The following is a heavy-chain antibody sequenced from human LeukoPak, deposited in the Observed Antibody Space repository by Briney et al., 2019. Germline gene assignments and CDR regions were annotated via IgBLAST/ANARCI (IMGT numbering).Heavy chain of an antibody. J-gene: IGHJ4*02. CDR3: AAGYTSGLSAY. Sequence: GGSLRLSCAASGFTFSDYFMGWVRQAPGTGLEWVSYISSTSTTIYYADSVKGRFTISRDNAKNSVFLQMNSLRADDTAVYYCAAGYTSGLSAYWGQGTLVTVSS. V-gene: IGHV3-11*01. D-gene: IGHD6-19*01. CDR2: ISSTSTTI. CDR1: GFTFSDYF.